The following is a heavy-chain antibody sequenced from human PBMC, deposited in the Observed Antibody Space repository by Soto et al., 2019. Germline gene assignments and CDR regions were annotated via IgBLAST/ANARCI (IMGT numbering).Heavy chain of an antibody. CDR2: IKQDGSEK. J-gene: IGHJ6*02. Sequence: GGSLRLSCAASGFTFSSYWMSWVRQAPGKGLEWVANIKQDGSEKYYVDSVKGRFTISRDNAKNSLYLQMHSLRAEDTAVYYCAIDRRITMFRGVYYYYGMDFWGQGTTVTVSS. V-gene: IGHV3-7*01. CDR1: GFTFSSYW. CDR3: AIDRRITMFRGVYYYYGMDF. D-gene: IGHD3-10*01.